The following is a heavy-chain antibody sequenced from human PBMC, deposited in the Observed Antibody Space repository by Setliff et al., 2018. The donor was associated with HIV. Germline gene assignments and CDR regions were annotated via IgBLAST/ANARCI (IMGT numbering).Heavy chain of an antibody. V-gene: IGHV4-31*03. CDR2: IYYSGST. CDR3: ARSARVGYYDSSGYS. D-gene: IGHD3-22*01. CDR1: GGSISSGGYY. J-gene: IGHJ4*02. Sequence: SETLSLTCTVSGGSISSGGYYWSWIRQHPGKGLEWIGYIYYSGSTYYNPSLKSRVTISVDTSKNQFSLKLSSVTAADTAVYYCARSARVGYYDSSGYSWGQGTLVTVSS.